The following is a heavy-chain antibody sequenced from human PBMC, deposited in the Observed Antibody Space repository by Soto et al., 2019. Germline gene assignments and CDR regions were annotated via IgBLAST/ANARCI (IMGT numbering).Heavy chain of an antibody. D-gene: IGHD5-12*01. J-gene: IGHJ4*02. CDR2: NYHSGTT. Sequence: ETLSLTCSVSGVPISTYYWSWIRQPPGKGLEWIGYNYHSGTTNYNPSLKSRVTISVDTSKNQFSLRLNSVTAADTDIYYCVREAYIGYGHAIDYWGQGTLVTVYS. V-gene: IGHV4-59*01. CDR1: GVPISTYY. CDR3: VREAYIGYGHAIDY.